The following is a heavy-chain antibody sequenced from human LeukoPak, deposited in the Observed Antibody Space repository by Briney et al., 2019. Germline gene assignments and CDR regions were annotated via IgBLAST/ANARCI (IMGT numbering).Heavy chain of an antibody. Sequence: SETLSLTCAVSGGSLSPHYWSWIRRPLGKGLEWIGEINNRGTTNYSPSLRGRATISVDTSKNQFSLKLSSVTAADTAVYYCSRLGRFRWFDPWGQGTLVTVSS. CDR3: SRLGRFRWFDP. V-gene: IGHV4-34*03. J-gene: IGHJ5*02. D-gene: IGHD3-16*01. CDR2: INNRGTT. CDR1: GGSLSPHY.